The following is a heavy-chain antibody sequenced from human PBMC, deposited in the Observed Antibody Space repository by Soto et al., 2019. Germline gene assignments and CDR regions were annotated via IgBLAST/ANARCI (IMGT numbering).Heavy chain of an antibody. V-gene: IGHV3-23*01. CDR2: ISGSGGST. Sequence: VGSLRLSCAASGSTFSSYAMSWVRQAPGKGLEWVSAISGSGGSTYYADSVKGRFTISRDNSKNTLYLQMNSLRAEDTAVYYCAKDPLVGWFDPWGQGTLVTVSS. J-gene: IGHJ5*02. CDR1: GSTFSSYA. CDR3: AKDPLVGWFDP.